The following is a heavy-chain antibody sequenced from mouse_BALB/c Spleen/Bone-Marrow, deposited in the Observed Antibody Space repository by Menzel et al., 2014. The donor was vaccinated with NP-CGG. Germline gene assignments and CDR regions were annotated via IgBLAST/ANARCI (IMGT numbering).Heavy chain of an antibody. Sequence: EVQLQESGGGLVQPGGSLKLSCAASGFTFXNYGMSWVRQTPDKRLEFVATINTNGGEIYYPDSVKGRFTISRDNAKNTLYLQMRSLKSEDTAMYYCARGDDYVSWFAYWGQGTLVTVSA. J-gene: IGHJ3*01. CDR3: ARGDDYVSWFAY. CDR1: GFTFXNYG. CDR2: INTNGGEI. D-gene: IGHD2-4*01. V-gene: IGHV5-6-3*01.